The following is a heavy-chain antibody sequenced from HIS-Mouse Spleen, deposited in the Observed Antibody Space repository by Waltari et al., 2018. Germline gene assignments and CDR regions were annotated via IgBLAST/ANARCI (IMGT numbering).Heavy chain of an antibody. J-gene: IGHJ4*02. D-gene: IGHD3-3*01. CDR1: GYTFTSYD. CDR3: ARVYYDFWSGCYY. V-gene: IGHV1-8*01. CDR2: MNPNSGNT. Sequence: QVQLVQSGAEVKKPGASVKVSCKASGYTFTSYDINRGPQGTGQGLEWMGWMNPNSGNTGYAQKFQGRVTMTRNTSISTAYMELSSLRSEDTAVYYCARVYYDFWSGCYYWGQGTLVTVSS.